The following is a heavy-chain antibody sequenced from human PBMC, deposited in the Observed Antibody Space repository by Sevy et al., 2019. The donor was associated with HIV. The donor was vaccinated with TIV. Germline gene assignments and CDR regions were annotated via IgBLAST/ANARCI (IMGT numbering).Heavy chain of an antibody. Sequence: SETLSLTCTVSGYSISSGYYWGWIRQSPGKGLEWIGSFYLGGSTYYNPSLKSRVTISPDSSKNQFSLKLNSVTAADTPVYFCVRLVTAVVYYFDYWGQGTLVTVSS. J-gene: IGHJ4*02. V-gene: IGHV4-38-2*02. CDR1: GYSISSGYY. D-gene: IGHD5-18*01. CDR3: VRLVTAVVYYFDY. CDR2: FYLGGST.